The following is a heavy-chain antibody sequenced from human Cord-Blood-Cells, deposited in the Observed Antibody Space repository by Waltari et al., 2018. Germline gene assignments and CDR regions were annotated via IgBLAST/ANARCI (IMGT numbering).Heavy chain of an antibody. J-gene: IGHJ4*02. CDR1: GFTFSSHA. CDR2: ISYDGSNK. D-gene: IGHD3-3*01. V-gene: IGHV3-30-3*01. CDR3: ARDFAFDYYFDY. Sequence: QVQLVESGGGVVQPGRSLRLSCAASGFTFSSHAMHWVRQAPGKGLEWVAVISYDGSNKYYADSVKGRFTISRDNSKNTLYLQMNSLRAEDTAVYYCARDFAFDYYFDYWGQGTLVTVSS.